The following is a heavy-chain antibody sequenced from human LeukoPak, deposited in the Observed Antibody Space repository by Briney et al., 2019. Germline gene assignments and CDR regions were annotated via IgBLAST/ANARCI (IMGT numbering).Heavy chain of an antibody. Sequence: GGSLRLSCAASGFTFSSYGMHWVRQAPGKGLEWVAVISYDGSNKYYADSVKGRFTISRDNSKNTLYLQMNSLRAEDTAVYYCAKLPGGSSSPPPLDYWGQGTLVTVSS. CDR1: GFTFSSYG. CDR3: AKLPGGSSSPPPLDY. D-gene: IGHD6-13*01. J-gene: IGHJ4*02. CDR2: ISYDGSNK. V-gene: IGHV3-30*18.